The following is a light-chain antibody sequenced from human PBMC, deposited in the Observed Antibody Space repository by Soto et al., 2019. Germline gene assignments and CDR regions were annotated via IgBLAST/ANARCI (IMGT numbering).Light chain of an antibody. V-gene: IGLV2-11*01. CDR3: SSYAGTYTVGV. CDR1: SSDVGGYNY. CDR2: EVS. J-gene: IGLJ3*02. Sequence: QSALTQPRSVSGSPGQSLTISCTGTSSDVGGYNYVSWYQQHPGKAPKLMIYEVSKRPLGVPDRFSGSKSGNTASLTISGLQAEDEADYYCSSYAGTYTVGVFGGGTKLTVL.